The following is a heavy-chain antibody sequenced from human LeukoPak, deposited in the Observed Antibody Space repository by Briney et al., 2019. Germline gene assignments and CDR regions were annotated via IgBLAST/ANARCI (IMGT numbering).Heavy chain of an antibody. CDR2: ISYDGSNK. Sequence: PGGSLRLSCAASGFTFSSYGMHWVRQAPGKGLEWVAVISYDGSNKYYADSVKGRFTISRDNSKNTLYLQMNSLRAEDTAVYYCAKSWAGRYYYYMDVWGKGTTVTISS. J-gene: IGHJ6*03. CDR3: AKSWAGRYYYYMDV. D-gene: IGHD6-13*01. CDR1: GFTFSSYG. V-gene: IGHV3-30*18.